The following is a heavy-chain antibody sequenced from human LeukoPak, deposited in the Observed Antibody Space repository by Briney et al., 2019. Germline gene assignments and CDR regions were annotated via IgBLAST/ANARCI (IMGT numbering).Heavy chain of an antibody. CDR3: ARDYSPPHYFDSTGYFDD. Sequence: KSGGSLRLSCAASGFTFSSYSMNWVRQAPGKGLEWVSSISSSSSYIYYADSVKGRFTISRDNAKNSLYLQMNSLRAEDTAVYYCARDYSPPHYFDSTGYFDDWGQGTLVTVSS. D-gene: IGHD3-22*01. CDR1: GFTFSSYS. CDR2: ISSSSSYI. J-gene: IGHJ4*02. V-gene: IGHV3-21*01.